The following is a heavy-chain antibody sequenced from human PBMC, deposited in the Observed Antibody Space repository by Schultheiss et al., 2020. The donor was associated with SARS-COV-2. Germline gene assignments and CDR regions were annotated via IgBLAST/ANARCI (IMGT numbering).Heavy chain of an antibody. CDR2: IGTAGDT. CDR3: AKDRFGTVTTFPDY. D-gene: IGHD4-17*01. V-gene: IGHV3-23*01. CDR1: GFTFSSYA. J-gene: IGHJ4*02. Sequence: GGSLRLSCAASGFTFSSYAMSWVRQAPGKGLEWVSAIGTAGDTYYPGSVKGRFTISRDNSKNTLYLQMNSLRAEDTAVYYCAKDRFGTVTTFPDYWGQGTLVTVSS.